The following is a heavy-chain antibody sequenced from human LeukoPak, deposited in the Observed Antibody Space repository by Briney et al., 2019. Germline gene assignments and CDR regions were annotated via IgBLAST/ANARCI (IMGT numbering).Heavy chain of an antibody. V-gene: IGHV3-7*01. CDR2: IKQDGSEK. D-gene: IGHD2-15*01. J-gene: IGHJ6*03. CDR3: ARDTYCSGGSCYSGPYYYYMDV. CDR1: GFTFSSYW. Sequence: PGGSLRLSCAASGFTFSSYWMSWVRQAPGKGLEWVANIKQDGSEKYYVDSVKGRFTIYRDNAKNSLYLQMNSLRAEDTAVYYCARDTYCSGGSCYSGPYYYYMDVWGKGTTVTVSS.